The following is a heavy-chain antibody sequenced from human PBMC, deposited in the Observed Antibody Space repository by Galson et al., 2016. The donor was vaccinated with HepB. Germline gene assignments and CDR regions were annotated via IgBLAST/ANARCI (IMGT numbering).Heavy chain of an antibody. D-gene: IGHD4-17*01. V-gene: IGHV4-61*01. CDR1: GGSISTGGSVSSGSYY. J-gene: IGHJ4*02. CDR2: IYNIGNT. CDR3: ARGDGAPYYFDY. Sequence: SETLSLTCTVSGGSISTGGSVSSGSYYWSWIRQPPGKGLEWIGYIYNIGNTNYNPSLRSRVTISVDTSKNQFSLKVNSVTAADTAVYYCARGDGAPYYFDYWGQGALVTVSS.